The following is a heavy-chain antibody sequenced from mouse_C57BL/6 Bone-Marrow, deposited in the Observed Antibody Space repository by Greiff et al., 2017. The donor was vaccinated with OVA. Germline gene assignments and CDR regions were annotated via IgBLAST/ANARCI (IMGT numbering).Heavy chain of an antibody. CDR1: GFSLTSYG. D-gene: IGHD1-1*01. J-gene: IGHJ1*03. Sequence: VQLQQSGPGLVQPSQSLSITCTVSGFSLTSYGVHWVRQSPGKGLEWLGVIWRGGSTDYNAAFMSRLSITKDNSKSQVFFKMNSLQADDTAIYYCAKPYYYGSSYGYFDVWGTGTTVTVSS. CDR3: AKPYYYGSSYGYFDV. V-gene: IGHV2-5*01. CDR2: IWRGGST.